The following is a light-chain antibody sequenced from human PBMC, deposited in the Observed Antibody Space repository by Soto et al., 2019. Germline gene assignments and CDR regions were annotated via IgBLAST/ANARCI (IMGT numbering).Light chain of an antibody. CDR2: GAS. CDR1: QSVSSTY. J-gene: IGKJ4*01. V-gene: IGKV3-20*01. CDR3: QQYERSPTT. Sequence: EIVLTQSPGTLSLSPGERATLSCRASQSVSSTYLAWYQQKPGQAPSLLIYGASRRATGIPDRCSGSGSGTDFTLTISRLEPEDFSVSYCQQYERSPTTFGGGTKVEIK.